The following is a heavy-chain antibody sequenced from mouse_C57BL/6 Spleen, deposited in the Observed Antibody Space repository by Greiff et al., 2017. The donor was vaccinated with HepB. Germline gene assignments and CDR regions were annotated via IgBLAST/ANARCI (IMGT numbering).Heavy chain of an antibody. V-gene: IGHV1-62-2*01. J-gene: IGHJ3*01. Sequence: QVQLQQSGAELVKPGASVKLSCKASGYTFTEYTIHWVKQRSGQGLEWIGWFYPGSGSIKYNEKFKDKATLTADKSSSTVYMELSRLTSEDSAVYFCARHEDGEDGESGPTVFAYWGQGTLVTVSA. CDR1: GYTFTEYT. CDR2: FYPGSGSI. CDR3: ARHEDGEDGESGPTVFAY. D-gene: IGHD2-13*01.